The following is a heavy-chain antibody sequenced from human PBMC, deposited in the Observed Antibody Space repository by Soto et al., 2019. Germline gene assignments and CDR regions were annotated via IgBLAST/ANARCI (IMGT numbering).Heavy chain of an antibody. CDR2: IKNKPDGGAT. D-gene: IGHD1-26*01. CDR1: GFPFNDAW. Sequence: EVQLVESGGGLVKPGGSLRLSCATSGFPFNDAWLSWVRQPPLKGLEWVGRIKNKPDGGATDYAEAVKGRFTISRDYSKNTLDLQMDSLKIEDTGMYFCPTTGHSGINFWGQGTLVTVSS. CDR3: PTTGHSGINF. V-gene: IGHV3-15*01. J-gene: IGHJ4*02.